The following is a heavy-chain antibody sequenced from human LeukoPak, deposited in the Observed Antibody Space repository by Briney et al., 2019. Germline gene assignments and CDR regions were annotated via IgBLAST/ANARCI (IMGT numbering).Heavy chain of an antibody. CDR2: IYTSGST. V-gene: IGHV4-4*07. CDR1: GGYISSYY. Sequence: SETLSLTCTVSGGYISSYYLSWLQQPARKGLDWIGRIYTSGSTNYNPSLKRRVTMSADTSKNQFSLKLSAVTAADTAVYYCARIRYCSSTSCYAGVHWFDPWGQGTLVTVSS. J-gene: IGHJ5*02. CDR3: ARIRYCSSTSCYAGVHWFDP. D-gene: IGHD2-2*01.